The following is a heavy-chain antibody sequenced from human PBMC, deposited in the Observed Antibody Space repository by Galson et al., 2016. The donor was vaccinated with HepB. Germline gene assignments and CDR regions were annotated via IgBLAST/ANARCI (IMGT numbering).Heavy chain of an antibody. CDR1: GFTFRKHA. D-gene: IGHD1-14*01. Sequence: SCAASGFTFRKHAMSWVRQAPGMGLEWVTAISDSGDGTYYADSVKGRFTISRDNSKSMVFLQMNSLRAEDTALYYCTKDRKSSAPGFYDMDVWGQGTTVIVSS. CDR2: ISDSGDGT. J-gene: IGHJ6*02. CDR3: TKDRKSSAPGFYDMDV. V-gene: IGHV3-23*01.